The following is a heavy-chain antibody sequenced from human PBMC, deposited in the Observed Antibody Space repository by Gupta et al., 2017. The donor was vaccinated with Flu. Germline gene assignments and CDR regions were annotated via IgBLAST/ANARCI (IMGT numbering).Heavy chain of an antibody. Sequence: QVQLQQWGAGLLKPSETLSLTCAVYGGSFSGYVWSWIRQPPGKGLEWIGEINHSGSTNYNPSLKSRVTISVGTSKNQFSLKLSSVTAADTAVYYCARGLARDYGAAFDIWGQGTMVTVSS. D-gene: IGHD4-17*01. CDR1: GGSFSGYV. CDR2: INHSGST. J-gene: IGHJ3*02. CDR3: ARGLARDYGAAFDI. V-gene: IGHV4-34*01.